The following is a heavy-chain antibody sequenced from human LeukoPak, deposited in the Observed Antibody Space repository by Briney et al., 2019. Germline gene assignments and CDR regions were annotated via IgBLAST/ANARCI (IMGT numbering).Heavy chain of an antibody. Sequence: SETLSLTCAVYGGSFSGYYWSWIRQPPGKGLEWIGEINHSGSTNYNPSLKRRVTISVDTSKNQFSLKLSSVTAADTAVYYCARAMAGGAVADNWFDPWGQGTLVTVSS. CDR2: INHSGST. CDR1: GGSFSGYY. J-gene: IGHJ5*02. D-gene: IGHD6-19*01. V-gene: IGHV4-34*01. CDR3: ARAMAGGAVADNWFDP.